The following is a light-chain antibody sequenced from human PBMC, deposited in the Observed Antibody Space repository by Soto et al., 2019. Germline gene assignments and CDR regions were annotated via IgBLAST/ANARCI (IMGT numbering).Light chain of an antibody. Sequence: EIVLTQSPATPSLSPGERATLSCRASQSVSSYLAWYQQKPGQAPRLLIYDASNRATGIPARFSGGGSGTDFTLTINTLEPEDFAVYYCQQGTSWPFTFGQGTRLEIK. CDR1: QSVSSY. CDR2: DAS. CDR3: QQGTSWPFT. J-gene: IGKJ5*01. V-gene: IGKV3-11*01.